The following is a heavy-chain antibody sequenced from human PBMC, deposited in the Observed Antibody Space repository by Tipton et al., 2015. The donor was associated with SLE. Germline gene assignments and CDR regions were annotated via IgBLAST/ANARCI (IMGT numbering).Heavy chain of an antibody. CDR2: IYYSGST. Sequence: LRLSCTVSGGSISSSSYYWGWIRQPPGKGLEWIGSIYYSGSTYYNPSLKSRVTISVDTSKNQFSLKLSSVTAADTAVYYCAREPSRYSGSQSPFDYWGQGTLVTVSS. CDR1: GGSISSSSYY. CDR3: AREPSRYSGSQSPFDY. J-gene: IGHJ4*02. D-gene: IGHD1-26*01. V-gene: IGHV4-39*07.